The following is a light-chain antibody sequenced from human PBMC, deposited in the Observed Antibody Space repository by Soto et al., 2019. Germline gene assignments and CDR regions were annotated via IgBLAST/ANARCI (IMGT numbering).Light chain of an antibody. CDR2: AAS. J-gene: IGKJ2*01. CDR3: QQSYSTPPRYT. CDR1: QSISSF. Sequence: DIQLTQSPSFLSASVGDRVTITCRASQSISSFLNWYQQKPGKAPKVLIYAASRLESGVPSRFSGSGSGTDFTLTISSLQPEDYATYYCQQSYSTPPRYTFGQGTKVDIK. V-gene: IGKV1-39*01.